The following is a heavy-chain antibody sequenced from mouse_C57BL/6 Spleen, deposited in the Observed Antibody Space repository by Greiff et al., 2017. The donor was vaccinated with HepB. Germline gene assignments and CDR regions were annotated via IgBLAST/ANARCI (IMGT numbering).Heavy chain of an antibody. V-gene: IGHV1-76*01. Sequence: QVQLQQSGAELVRPGASVKLSCKASGYTFTDYYINWVKQRAGQGLEWIARIYPGSGNTYYNEKFKGKATLTAEKSSSTAYMQLSSLTSEDSAVYFCARTGYGNYVPWFAYWGQGTLVTVSA. CDR3: ARTGYGNYVPWFAY. CDR2: IYPGSGNT. D-gene: IGHD2-1*01. CDR1: GYTFTDYY. J-gene: IGHJ3*01.